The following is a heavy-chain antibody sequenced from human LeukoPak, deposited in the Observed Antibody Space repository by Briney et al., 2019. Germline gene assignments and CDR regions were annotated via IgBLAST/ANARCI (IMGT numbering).Heavy chain of an antibody. V-gene: IGHV4-4*07. Sequence: SETLSLTCTVSGGSISSYYWSWIRQPAGKGLEWIGRIYTSGSTNYNPSLKSRVTMSVDTSKNQFSLKLSSVTAADTAVYYCARDVDYYDSSGYYSLDAFDIWGQGTMVTVSS. J-gene: IGHJ3*02. CDR3: ARDVDYYDSSGYYSLDAFDI. CDR2: IYTSGST. CDR1: GGSISSYY. D-gene: IGHD3-22*01.